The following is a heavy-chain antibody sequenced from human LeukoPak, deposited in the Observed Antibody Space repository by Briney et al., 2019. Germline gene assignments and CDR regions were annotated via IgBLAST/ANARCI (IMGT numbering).Heavy chain of an antibody. J-gene: IGHJ4*02. D-gene: IGHD3-9*01. CDR2: ISWNSGSI. V-gene: IGHV3-9*01. Sequence: GGSLRLSCAASGFTFDDYAMHWVRQAPGKGLEWVSGISWNSGSIGYADSVKGRFTISRDNAKNSLYLQMNSLRAEDTALYYCAKDDYDILTGSGGFDYWAREPWSPSPQ. CDR1: GFTFDDYA. CDR3: AKDDYDILTGSGGFDY.